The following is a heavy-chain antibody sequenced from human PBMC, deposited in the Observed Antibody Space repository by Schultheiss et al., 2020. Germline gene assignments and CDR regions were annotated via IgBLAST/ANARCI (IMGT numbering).Heavy chain of an antibody. J-gene: IGHJ5*02. CDR3: ASLGSAYYYA. D-gene: IGHD3-22*01. CDR2: ISGGSSFI. V-gene: IGHV3-21*01. Sequence: GGSLRLSCAASGFTFSSYSMNWVRQVPGKGLEWVSSISGGSSFIYYADSVKGRFPISRDNAKNSLYLQLNSLRAEDTAVYYCASLGSAYYYAWGQGTLVTVSS. CDR1: GFTFSSYS.